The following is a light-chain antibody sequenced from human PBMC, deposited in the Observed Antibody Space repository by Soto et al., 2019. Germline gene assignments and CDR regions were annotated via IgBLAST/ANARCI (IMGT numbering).Light chain of an antibody. CDR1: QSVSSSY. V-gene: IGKV3-15*01. CDR2: SAS. Sequence: EIVLTQSPATLALSAGERATLSCRASQSVSSSYLAWYQQKPGQAPRLLIYSASTRATGIPARFSGSGSGTEFTLTISSLQSEDFAVYYCHQYNHWLTWTFGQVTKVDIK. J-gene: IGKJ1*01. CDR3: HQYNHWLTWT.